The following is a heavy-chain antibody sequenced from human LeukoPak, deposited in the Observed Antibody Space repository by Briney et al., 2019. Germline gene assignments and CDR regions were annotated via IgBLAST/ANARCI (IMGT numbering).Heavy chain of an antibody. CDR2: IKQDGSEK. D-gene: IGHD3-22*01. CDR1: GFTFSSYW. CDR3: ARDPPYYYDSSGYSAHFDY. V-gene: IGHV3-7*01. J-gene: IGHJ4*02. Sequence: GGSLRLSCAASGFTFSSYWMSWVRQAPGKGLEWVANIKQDGSEKYYVDSVKGRFTISRDNAKNSLYLQMNSLRAEGTAVYYCARDPPYYYDSSGYSAHFDYWGQGTLVTVSS.